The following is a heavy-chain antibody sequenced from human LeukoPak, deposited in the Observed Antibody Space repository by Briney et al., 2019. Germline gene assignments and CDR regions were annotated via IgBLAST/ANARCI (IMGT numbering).Heavy chain of an antibody. CDR2: IYYSGST. CDR1: GGSISSSSYF. V-gene: IGHV4-39*01. CDR3: ARHHAGDDLDY. Sequence: PSETLSLTCTVSGGSISSSSYFWGWLRQPPGKGLEWIGSIYYSGSTYYNPSLKSRVTISVDTSKNQFSLKLSSVIAADTAVYYCARHHAGDDLDYWGQGTLVTVSS. J-gene: IGHJ4*02. D-gene: IGHD7-27*01.